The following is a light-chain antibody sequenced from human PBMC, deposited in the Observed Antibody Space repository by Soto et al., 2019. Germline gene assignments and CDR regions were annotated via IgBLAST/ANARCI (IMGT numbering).Light chain of an antibody. CDR2: GAS. CDR1: QSVSSY. CDR3: QQYHNWPLIT. J-gene: IGKJ5*01. V-gene: IGKV3-15*01. Sequence: EIVLTQSPGTLSLSPGERATLSCRASQSVSSYLAWYQQKPGQAPRLLIYGASTRATGIPARFSGSGSGAEYFLTISSLQSEDLAVYYCQQYHNWPLITFGQGTRLEIK.